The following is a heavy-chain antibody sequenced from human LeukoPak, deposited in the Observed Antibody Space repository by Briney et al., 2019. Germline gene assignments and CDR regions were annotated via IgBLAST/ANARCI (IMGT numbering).Heavy chain of an antibody. V-gene: IGHV3-20*04. CDR1: GFTFDDYG. D-gene: IGHD2-2*01. J-gene: IGHJ4*02. CDR3: VVPAAISPGY. Sequence: PGGSLRLSCAASGFTFDDYGMSWVRQAPGKGLEWVSGINWNGGSTVYADSVKGRFTIYRDNAKNSLYLQMNSLRAEDTALYYCVVPAAISPGYWGQGTLVTVSS. CDR2: INWNGGST.